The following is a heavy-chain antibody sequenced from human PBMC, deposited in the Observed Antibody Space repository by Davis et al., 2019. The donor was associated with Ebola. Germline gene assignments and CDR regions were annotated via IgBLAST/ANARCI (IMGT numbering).Heavy chain of an antibody. Sequence: SETLSLTCTLSGGSISSYYWSWIRQPPGKGLEWIGYIYYSGSTNYNPSLKSRVTISVDTSKNQFSLKLSSVTAADTAVYYCARVDYQGWFDPWGQGTLVTVSS. CDR1: GGSISSYY. V-gene: IGHV4-59*01. D-gene: IGHD4/OR15-4a*01. J-gene: IGHJ5*02. CDR2: IYYSGST. CDR3: ARVDYQGWFDP.